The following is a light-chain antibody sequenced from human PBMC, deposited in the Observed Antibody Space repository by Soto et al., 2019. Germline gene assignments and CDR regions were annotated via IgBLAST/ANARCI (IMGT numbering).Light chain of an antibody. CDR3: QQTYSTPYT. CDR1: QFINSY. Sequence: DIQMTQSPSSLSASVGDRVTITCRASQFINSYLNWYQQKPGKAPKFLIYAASDLQSGVPSRFSGSGSGTDFTLTISSLHTEDFASYSCQQTYSTPYTFGQGTRLEIK. J-gene: IGKJ2*01. V-gene: IGKV1-39*01. CDR2: AAS.